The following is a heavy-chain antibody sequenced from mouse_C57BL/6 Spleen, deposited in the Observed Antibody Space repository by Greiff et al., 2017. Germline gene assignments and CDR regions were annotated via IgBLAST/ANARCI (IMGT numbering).Heavy chain of an antibody. Sequence: EVQLVESGGGLVKPGGSLKLSCAASGFTFSSYAMSWVRQTPEKRLEWVATISDGGSYTYYPDNVKGRFTISRDNAKNNLYLQMSHLKSEDTAMYYCARGGGDYDYGGDYWGQGTTLTVSS. CDR3: ARGGGDYDYGGDY. CDR1: GFTFSSYA. D-gene: IGHD2-4*01. V-gene: IGHV5-4*01. J-gene: IGHJ2*01. CDR2: ISDGGSYT.